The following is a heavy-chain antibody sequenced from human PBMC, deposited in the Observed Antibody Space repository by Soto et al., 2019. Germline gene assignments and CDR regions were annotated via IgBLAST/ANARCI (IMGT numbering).Heavy chain of an antibody. V-gene: IGHV3-15*07. CDR2: IKSKTDGGTT. CDR3: TTEDYDFSYGMDV. J-gene: IGHJ6*02. D-gene: IGHD3-3*01. CDR1: GFTFSNAW. Sequence: TGGSLRLSCAASGFTFSNAWMNWVRQAPGKGLERVGRIKSKTDGGTTDYAAPVKGRFTISRDDSKNTLYLQMNSLKTEDTAVYYCTTEDYDFSYGMDVWGQGTTVTVSS.